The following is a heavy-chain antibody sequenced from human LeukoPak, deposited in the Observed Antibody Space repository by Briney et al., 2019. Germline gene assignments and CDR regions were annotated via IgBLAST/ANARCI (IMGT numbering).Heavy chain of an antibody. CDR2: INAGNGAT. Sequence: GASVKVSFKASGDTFTEYAMHWVRQAPGQRLEWMGWINAGNGATKYSQKFQGRFTITRDTSASTAYMALSSLTSEDTTIYYCARGRWSSSGWYYFDYWGQGTQVTVSS. CDR3: ARGRWSSSGWYYFDY. D-gene: IGHD6-19*01. J-gene: IGHJ4*02. CDR1: GDTFTEYA. V-gene: IGHV1-3*01.